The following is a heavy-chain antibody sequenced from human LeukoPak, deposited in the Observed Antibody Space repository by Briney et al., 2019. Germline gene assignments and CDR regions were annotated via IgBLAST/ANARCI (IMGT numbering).Heavy chain of an antibody. V-gene: IGHV4-34*01. CDR3: AREEVAAAGTPIDY. CDR2: INHSGST. D-gene: IGHD6-13*01. Sequence: SETLSLTCAVYGGSFSGYYWSWLRQPPGKGLEWIGEINHSGSTNYNPSLKSRVTISVDTSKNQFSLKLSSVTAADTAVYYCAREEVAAAGTPIDYWGQGTLVTVSS. J-gene: IGHJ4*02. CDR1: GGSFSGYY.